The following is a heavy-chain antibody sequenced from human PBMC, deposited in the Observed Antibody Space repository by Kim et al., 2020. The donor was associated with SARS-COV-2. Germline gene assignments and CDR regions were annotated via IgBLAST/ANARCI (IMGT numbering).Heavy chain of an antibody. V-gene: IGHV3-23*01. J-gene: IGHJ4*02. Sequence: RGSLRLSCAASGFTFSSYAMSWVRQAPGKGLEWVSSISGSDGTTYYANSVKGRFTISRDNSKNTLYLQMNSLRADDTDVYYCAKVNIAWSLDYWGQGTLAAVSS. CDR2: ISGSDGTT. CDR1: GFTFSSYA. CDR3: AKVNIAWSLDY. D-gene: IGHD1-1*01.